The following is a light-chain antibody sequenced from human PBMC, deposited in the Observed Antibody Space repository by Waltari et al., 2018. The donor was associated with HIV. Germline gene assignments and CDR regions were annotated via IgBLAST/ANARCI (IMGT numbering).Light chain of an antibody. CDR3: GTWDNGLSEVL. CDR1: RSNIGYNS. J-gene: IGLJ2*01. CDR2: DND. Sequence: QSGLTQPPSVSAAPGQRVTISCSGTRSNIGYNSVSWYQQLPGAAPKLLIYDNDKRPSWIPDRFSASKSGTSVTLGITGLQTGDEATYYCGTWDNGLSEVLFGGGTKLTVL. V-gene: IGLV1-51*01.